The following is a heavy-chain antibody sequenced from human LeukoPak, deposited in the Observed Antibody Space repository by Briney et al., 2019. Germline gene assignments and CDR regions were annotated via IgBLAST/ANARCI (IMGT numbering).Heavy chain of an antibody. CDR1: GFTFSSYW. Sequence: GGSLRLSCAASGFTFSSYWMSWVRQAPGKGLEWVSSISASGVMTYYADSVKGRFTVSRDNSKNNLYLQMSRLTAADTAVYYCAKDRSIGTYYTFDHWGQGTLVTVSS. V-gene: IGHV3-23*01. D-gene: IGHD1-26*01. CDR3: AKDRSIGTYYTFDH. CDR2: ISASGVMT. J-gene: IGHJ4*02.